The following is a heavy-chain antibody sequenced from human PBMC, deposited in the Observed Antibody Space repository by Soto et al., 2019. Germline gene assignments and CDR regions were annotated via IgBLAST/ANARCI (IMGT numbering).Heavy chain of an antibody. V-gene: IGHV6-1*01. CDR3: VRGVAGTGFDL. D-gene: IGHD6-19*01. J-gene: IGHJ4*02. CDR1: GDSVSSNTAA. CDR2: TYYRSSWRH. Sequence: SQTLSLTCAISGDSVSSNTAAWNWIKSSPGRGLEWLGRTYYRSSWRHDYAVSVKSRITVNAETSNNHFSLQLNSVSPDDRAANYCVRGVAGTGFDLGGQGTLVTVSS.